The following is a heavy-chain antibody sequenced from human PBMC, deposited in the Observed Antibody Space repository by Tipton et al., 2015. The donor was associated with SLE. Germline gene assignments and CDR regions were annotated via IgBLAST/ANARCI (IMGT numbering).Heavy chain of an antibody. CDR3: AGGTGAYFDH. Sequence: SLRLSCAASGFTYSGYAMHWVRQAPGKGLEWVAFIRADGINKDYADSVKGRFTISRDNSKNTLYLQMNRLRVEDTAVYYCAGGTGAYFDHWGQGTLVTVSS. V-gene: IGHV3-30*02. CDR2: IRADGINK. D-gene: IGHD3-16*01. CDR1: GFTYSGYA. J-gene: IGHJ4*02.